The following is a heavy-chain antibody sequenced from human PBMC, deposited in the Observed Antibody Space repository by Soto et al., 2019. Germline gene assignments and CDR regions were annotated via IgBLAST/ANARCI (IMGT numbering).Heavy chain of an antibody. V-gene: IGHV3-23*01. CDR3: AKTDGTGAFGDY. Sequence: EVQLLESGGGLVQPGGSLRLSCAASGFTFSNYGMSWVRQATGKGLEWVSGILGSGVGTFYANSVKGRFTISRDNSRNTLYLQMNSLKGEDTAVYYCAKTDGTGAFGDYWGQGALVTVSS. CDR2: ILGSGVGT. D-gene: IGHD1-1*01. CDR1: GFTFSNYG. J-gene: IGHJ4*02.